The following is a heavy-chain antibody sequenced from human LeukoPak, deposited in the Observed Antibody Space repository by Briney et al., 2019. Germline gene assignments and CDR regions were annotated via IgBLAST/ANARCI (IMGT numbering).Heavy chain of an antibody. Sequence: ASVKVSCKASGCTLTGYFMSWVRQAPGQGLEWMGWINPNSGGTNYAQKFQGRVTMTRDTSISTAYMELSRLRSDDTAVYYCAREGAAAGFFNAFDIWGQGTMVTVSS. D-gene: IGHD6-13*01. V-gene: IGHV1-2*02. CDR3: AREGAAAGFFNAFDI. CDR1: GCTLTGYF. CDR2: INPNSGGT. J-gene: IGHJ3*02.